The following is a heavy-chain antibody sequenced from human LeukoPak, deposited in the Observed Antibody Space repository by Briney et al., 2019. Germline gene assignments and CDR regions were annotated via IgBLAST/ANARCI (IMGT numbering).Heavy chain of an antibody. D-gene: IGHD4-17*01. CDR2: IYYSGNT. CDR1: GGSIISGGYS. CDR3: ARGVYGDYPKWFDP. J-gene: IGHJ5*02. Sequence: PSQTLSLTCAVSGGSIISGGYSWSWIRQPPGKGLEWIGYIYYSGNTYSNPSLKSRVTISVDTSKNQFSLKLSSVTAADTAVYYCARGVYGDYPKWFDPWGQGTLVTVSS. V-gene: IGHV4-30-4*07.